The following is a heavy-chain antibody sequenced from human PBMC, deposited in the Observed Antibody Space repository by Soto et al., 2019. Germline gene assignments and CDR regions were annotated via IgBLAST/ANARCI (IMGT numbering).Heavy chain of an antibody. Sequence: PSETLSLTCAVYGGSFSGYYWSWIRQPPGKGLEWIGEINHSGSTNYNPSLKSRVTISVDTSKNQFSLKLSSVTAADTAVYYCAHFWSGPASYYYYGMDVWGQGTTVTSP. CDR1: GGSFSGYY. D-gene: IGHD3-3*02. V-gene: IGHV4-34*01. CDR2: INHSGST. CDR3: AHFWSGPASYYYYGMDV. J-gene: IGHJ6*02.